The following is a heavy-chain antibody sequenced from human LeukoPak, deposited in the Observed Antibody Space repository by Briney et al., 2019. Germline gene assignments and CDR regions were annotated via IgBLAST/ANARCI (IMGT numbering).Heavy chain of an antibody. J-gene: IGHJ4*02. D-gene: IGHD6-13*01. Sequence: PSETLSLTCTVSGGSISSSSYYWGWIRQPPGKGLEWIGYIYYSGSTNYNPSLKSRVTISVDTSKNQFSLKLTSVTAADTAVYYCARGYSSSWYYFDYWGQGTLVTVSS. V-gene: IGHV4-61*05. CDR2: IYYSGST. CDR3: ARGYSSSWYYFDY. CDR1: GGSISSSSYY.